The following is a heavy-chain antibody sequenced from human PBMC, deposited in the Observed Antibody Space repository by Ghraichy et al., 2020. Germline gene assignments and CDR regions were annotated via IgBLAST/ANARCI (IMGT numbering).Heavy chain of an antibody. CDR2: FYYGWNT. CDR1: AYSIDSDFH. V-gene: IGHV4-38-2*01. D-gene: IGHD1-26*01. Sequence: SQTLSLTCAVSAYSIDSDFHWGWIRQPPGKGLEWIGSFYYGWNTYYSPSLKSRVSISVDTSKNQFSLKLSSVTAADTAVYYCARVLVGLASAFDYWGQGTLVTVSS. CDR3: ARVLVGLASAFDY. J-gene: IGHJ4*02.